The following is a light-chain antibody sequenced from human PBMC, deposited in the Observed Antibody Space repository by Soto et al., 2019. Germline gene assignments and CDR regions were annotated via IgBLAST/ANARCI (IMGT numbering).Light chain of an antibody. CDR2: EVS. CDR3: SSYAGQQQSV. V-gene: IGLV2-8*01. J-gene: IGLJ1*01. Sequence: SVLTQPPSASRSPGQSVTISCPGTSSDVGGYNYVSWYQQHPGKAPKLMIYEVSKRPSGVPDRFSGSKSGNTASLTVSGLQAEDEADYYCSSYAGQQQSVFGTGTKVTVL. CDR1: SSDVGGYNY.